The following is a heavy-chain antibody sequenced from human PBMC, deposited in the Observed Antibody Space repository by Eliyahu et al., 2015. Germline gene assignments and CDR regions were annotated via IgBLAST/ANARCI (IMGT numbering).Heavy chain of an antibody. Sequence: EVQLVESGGGLVKPGGSLRLSCXXFGFXFSXYNMNWVRQAPGKGLAWVSSISSSSSYIYYADSVKGRFTISRDNAKNSLYLQMNSLRAEDTAVXYCARDWDPYSNWFDPWGQGTLVTVSS. CDR3: ARDWDPYSNWFDP. CDR1: GFXFSXYN. V-gene: IGHV3-21*01. CDR2: ISSSSSYI. J-gene: IGHJ5*02. D-gene: IGHD2-15*01.